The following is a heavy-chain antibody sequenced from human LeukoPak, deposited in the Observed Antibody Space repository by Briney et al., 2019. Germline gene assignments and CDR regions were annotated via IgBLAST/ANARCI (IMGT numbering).Heavy chain of an antibody. J-gene: IGHJ4*02. CDR3: ARDLSPYYYDSSGYTPFDY. V-gene: IGHV1-18*01. D-gene: IGHD3-22*01. CDR1: GYKFTSYG. Sequence: ASVKVSCKASGYKFTSYGISWVRQAPGQGLEWMGWISAYNGNTNYAQKLQGRVTMTTDTSTSTAYMELRSLRSDDTAVYYCARDLSPYYYDSSGYTPFDYWGQGALVTGSS. CDR2: ISAYNGNT.